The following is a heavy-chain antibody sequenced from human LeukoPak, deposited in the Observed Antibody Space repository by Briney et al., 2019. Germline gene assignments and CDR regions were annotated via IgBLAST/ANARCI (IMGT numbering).Heavy chain of an antibody. J-gene: IGHJ4*02. CDR2: ISGSGGST. Sequence: GGSLRLSCAASGFTFSSYAMSWVRQAPGKGLEWVSAISGSGGSTYYADSVKGRFTISRDNSKNTLYLQMNSLRAEDTAVYYCAKSPGPKVTMIVVVITGYFDYWGQGTLVTVSS. V-gene: IGHV3-23*01. CDR3: AKSPGPKVTMIVVVITGYFDY. CDR1: GFTFSSYA. D-gene: IGHD3-22*01.